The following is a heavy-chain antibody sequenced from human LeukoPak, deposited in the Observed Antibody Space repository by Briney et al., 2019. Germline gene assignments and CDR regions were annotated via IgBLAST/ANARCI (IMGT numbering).Heavy chain of an antibody. CDR1: GFTFADYA. CDR3: NSYSGYGFTPFDY. CDR2: TRSKSYGGTT. J-gene: IGHJ4*02. V-gene: IGHV3-49*03. Sequence: GGSLRLSCTTSGFTFADYAMNWFRQAPGKGLEWVGFTRSKSYGGTTEYAASVKGRFTISRDDSKSIAYLQMNSLKNEDTAVYYCNSYSGYGFTPFDYWGQGTLVTVSS. D-gene: IGHD5-12*01.